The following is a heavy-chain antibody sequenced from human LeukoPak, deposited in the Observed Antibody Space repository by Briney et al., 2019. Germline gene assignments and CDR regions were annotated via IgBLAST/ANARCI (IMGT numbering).Heavy chain of an antibody. CDR2: TYYRSKWYN. J-gene: IGHJ4*02. Sequence: SQTLSLTCAISGDSVCSNSAAWNWIRLSPSRGLEWLGRTYYRSKWYNDYAVSVKSRITINPDTSKNQFSLKLSSVTAADTAVYYCARATHYYFDYWGQGTLVTVSS. CDR3: ARATHYYFDY. CDR1: GDSVCSNSAA. V-gene: IGHV6-1*01.